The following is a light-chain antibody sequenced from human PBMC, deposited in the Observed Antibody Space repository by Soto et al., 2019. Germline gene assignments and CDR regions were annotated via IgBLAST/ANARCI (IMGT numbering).Light chain of an antibody. CDR2: GTS. CDR1: QSIASSY. Sequence: EIVLTQSPGTLSLSPGERATLSCRASQSIASSYLAWYQQRPGQAPRLLVSGTSSRATGIPDRFSGSGSGTDFTLTITRLEPEDSAVYYCQQRSNWPETFGQGTKLEIK. J-gene: IGKJ2*01. V-gene: IGKV3D-20*02. CDR3: QQRSNWPET.